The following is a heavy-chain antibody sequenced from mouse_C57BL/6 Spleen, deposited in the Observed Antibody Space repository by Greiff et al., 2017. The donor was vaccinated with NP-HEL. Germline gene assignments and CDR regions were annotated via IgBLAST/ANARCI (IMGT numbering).Heavy chain of an antibody. CDR3: ARDGYGSSGGFAY. V-gene: IGHV1-66*01. CDR2: IYPGSGNT. J-gene: IGHJ3*01. Sequence: VKLMESGPELVKPGASVKISCKASGYSFTSYYIHWVKQRPGQGLEWIGWIYPGSGNTKYNEKFRGKATLTADTSSSTAYMQLSSLTSEDSAVYYCARDGYGSSGGFAYWGQGTLVTVSA. D-gene: IGHD1-1*01. CDR1: GYSFTSYY.